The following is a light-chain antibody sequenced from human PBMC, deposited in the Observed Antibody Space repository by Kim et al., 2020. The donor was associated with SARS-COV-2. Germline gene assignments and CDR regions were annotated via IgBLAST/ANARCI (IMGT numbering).Light chain of an antibody. V-gene: IGLV1-40*01. J-gene: IGLJ1*01. Sequence: QSVLTQPPSVSGAPGQRVTISCTGSSSNIGAGYDLHWYQQLPGTAPKLLIYANTNLPSGVPDRFSGSKSGTSASLAITGLQAEDEADYYCQSYDSSLSGYVFGTGTKVTVL. CDR3: QSYDSSLSGYV. CDR2: ANT. CDR1: SSNIGAGYD.